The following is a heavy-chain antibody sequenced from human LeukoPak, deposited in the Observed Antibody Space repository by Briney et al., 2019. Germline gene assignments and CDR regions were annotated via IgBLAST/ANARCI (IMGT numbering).Heavy chain of an antibody. CDR3: AKDVGSRLPFDF. CDR1: GFTFSVYG. Sequence: PGGSLRLSCAASGFTFSVYGRSWVRQAPGKGLEYASAISASGANTYYADSEKGGSTISGDNSKITLSLQMNSLRAEDTAIYYCAKDVGSRLPFDFWGQGTLVTVSS. V-gene: IGHV3-23*01. D-gene: IGHD4-11*01. J-gene: IGHJ4*02. CDR2: ISASGANT.